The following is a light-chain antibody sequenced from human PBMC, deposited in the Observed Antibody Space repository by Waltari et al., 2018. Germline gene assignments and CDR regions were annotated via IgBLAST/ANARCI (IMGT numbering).Light chain of an antibody. Sequence: EIVMTQSPATLSVSPGERAILSCRASQSISNKLAWYQQKPGQAPRRLIYDASTRATGIPATFSGSGSGTEFTLTISSLQSEDFVVYDCQQYNSWPYTFGQGTKLEIK. CDR2: DAS. V-gene: IGKV3-15*01. CDR1: QSISNK. J-gene: IGKJ2*01. CDR3: QQYNSWPYT.